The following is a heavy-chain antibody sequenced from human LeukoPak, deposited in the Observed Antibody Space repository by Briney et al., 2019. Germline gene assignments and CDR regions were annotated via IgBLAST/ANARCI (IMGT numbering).Heavy chain of an antibody. J-gene: IGHJ4*02. CDR2: IYTRGST. V-gene: IGHV4-4*07. D-gene: IGHD3-22*01. CDR3: AGEGHYYDSTGYYYGGEDY. Sequence: SETLSLTCTVSGGSISSYYWSWIRQPAGKGLEWIGRIYTRGSTNYNPSLKSRVTMSADMSKNQFSLKLSSVTAADAAVYYCAGEGHYYDSTGYYYGGEDYWGQGTLVTVSS. CDR1: GGSISSYY.